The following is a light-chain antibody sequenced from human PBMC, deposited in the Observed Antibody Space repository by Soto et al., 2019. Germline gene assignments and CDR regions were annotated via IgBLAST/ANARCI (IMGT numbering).Light chain of an antibody. J-gene: IGLJ3*02. CDR3: SSYAASNNFYFV. CDR1: SSDVGGYNY. CDR2: EVT. V-gene: IGLV2-8*01. Sequence: QCARTQPPSASGAPGQAVTISCTGTSSDVGGYNYVSWYQQYPGRAPKLMIYEVTKRPSGVPDRFSGSKSGNTASLTVSGLQAEDEADYYCSSYAASNNFYFVFGGGTKVTVL.